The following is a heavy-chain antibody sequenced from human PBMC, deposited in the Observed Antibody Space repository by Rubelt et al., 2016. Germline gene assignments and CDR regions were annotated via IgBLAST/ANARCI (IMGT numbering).Heavy chain of an antibody. CDR2: ISAYNGNT. J-gene: IGHJ4*02. CDR1: GYTFTSYG. D-gene: IGHD6-13*01. V-gene: IGHV1-18*01. CDR3: ARVKDPEYSTSWYLAY. Sequence: QVQLVQSGAEVKKPGASVKISCKASGYTFTSYGISWVRQAPGQGLEWMGWISAYNGNTNYAQKLQGRVSMTTDTSTSTAYMELRGRRTDDTAGYYCARVKDPEYSTSWYLAYWGQGTLVTVSS.